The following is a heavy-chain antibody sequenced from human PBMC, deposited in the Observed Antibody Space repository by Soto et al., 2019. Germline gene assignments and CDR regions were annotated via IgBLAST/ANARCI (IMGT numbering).Heavy chain of an antibody. CDR2: INHSGST. CDR1: GGSFSGYY. D-gene: IGHD3-16*01. CDR3: ARQTFGEVIRNRFDS. Sequence: PSENLSLTCAVYGGSFSGYYWSWIRQPPGKGLEWIGEINHSGSTNYNPSLKSRVTISVDTSKNQFSLKLSSVTAADTAVYYCARQTFGEVIRNRFDSWGQGTLVTVSS. J-gene: IGHJ5*01. V-gene: IGHV4-34*01.